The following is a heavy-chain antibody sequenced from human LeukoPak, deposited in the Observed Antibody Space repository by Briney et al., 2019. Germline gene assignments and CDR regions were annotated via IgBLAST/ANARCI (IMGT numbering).Heavy chain of an antibody. CDR3: TKSDGYGLIRI. Sequence: SETLSLTCTVSGGYIGSYYWTWIRQPPGKGLEWIGYIYHSGSTNYNPSLKSRVTISLDTSKNQFSLKVISMTAADTAAYYCTKSDGYGLIRICGRGTMVTVSS. D-gene: IGHD3-10*01. CDR2: IYHSGST. J-gene: IGHJ3*02. V-gene: IGHV4-59*12. CDR1: GGYIGSYY.